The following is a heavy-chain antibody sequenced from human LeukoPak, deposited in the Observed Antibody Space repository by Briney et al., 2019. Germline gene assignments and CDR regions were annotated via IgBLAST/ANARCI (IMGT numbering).Heavy chain of an antibody. CDR1: GFTFSSYW. CDR2: IYSDGSSY. CDR3: ARGGGIYGLWDY. V-gene: IGHV3-74*03. D-gene: IGHD1-26*01. Sequence: PGESLRLFCAASGFTFSSYWVHWVRQAPGKGLVWVSRIYSDGSSYTADSVKGRFTISRDNAKDTLYLQMNSLRVEDTAVYYCARGGGIYGLWDYWGQGTLVTVSS. J-gene: IGHJ4*02.